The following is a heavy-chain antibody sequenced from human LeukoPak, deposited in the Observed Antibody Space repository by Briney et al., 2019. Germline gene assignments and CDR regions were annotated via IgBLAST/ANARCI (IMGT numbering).Heavy chain of an antibody. CDR3: ARGGVYYDFWSGYYTGYFDY. CDR2: IYYSGST. V-gene: IGHV4-30-4*08. D-gene: IGHD3-3*01. J-gene: IGHJ4*02. CDR1: GGSLSSGDYY. Sequence: PSETLSLTCTVSGGSLSSGDYYWSWIRQPPGKGLEWLGYIYYSGSTYYNPSLKSRVTISVDTSKNQFSLKLSSVTAADTAVYYCARGGVYYDFWSGYYTGYFDYWGQGTLVTVSS.